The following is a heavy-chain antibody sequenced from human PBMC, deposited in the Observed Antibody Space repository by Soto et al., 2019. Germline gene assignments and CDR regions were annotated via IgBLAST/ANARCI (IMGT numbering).Heavy chain of an antibody. Sequence: ASVKVSCKASGYTFTGYYMHWVRQAPGQGLEWMGWINPNSGGTNYAQKFQGWVTMTRDTSISTAYMELSRLRSDDTAVYYCAREFDYGGGLDAFDIWGQGTMVTVS. D-gene: IGHD4-17*01. CDR2: INPNSGGT. J-gene: IGHJ3*02. CDR3: AREFDYGGGLDAFDI. V-gene: IGHV1-2*04. CDR1: GYTFTGYY.